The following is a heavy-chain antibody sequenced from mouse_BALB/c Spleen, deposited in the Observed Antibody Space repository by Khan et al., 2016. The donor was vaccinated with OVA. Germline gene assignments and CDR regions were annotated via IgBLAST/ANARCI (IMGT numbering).Heavy chain of an antibody. V-gene: IGHV2-3*01. D-gene: IGHD3-2*01. CDR3: AKDTSGFGCAY. J-gene: IGHJ3*01. Sequence: VQLQESGPGPVAPSQSLSITCTVSGFSLTTYGISWVRQPLGKGLEWLGVIWGDGCTNYHSALRSRLLISKDNSKSPVILQLNSLQTADTATYYCAKDTSGFGCAYWGQGTLVTVSA. CDR2: IWGDGCT. CDR1: GFSLTTYG.